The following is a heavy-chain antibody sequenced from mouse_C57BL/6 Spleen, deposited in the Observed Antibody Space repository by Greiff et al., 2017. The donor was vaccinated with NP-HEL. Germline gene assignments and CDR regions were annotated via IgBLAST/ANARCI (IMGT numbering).Heavy chain of an antibody. V-gene: IGHV1-15*01. D-gene: IGHD1-1*01. CDR3: TRTLDYYGSSYDWFAY. J-gene: IGHJ3*01. CDR1: GYTFTDYE. Sequence: QVPLQQSGAELVRPGASVTLSCKASGYTFTDYEMHWVKQTPVHGLEWIGAIDPETGGTAYNQKFKGKAILTADKSSSTAYMELRSLTSEDSAVYYCTRTLDYYGSSYDWFAYWGQGTLVTVSA. CDR2: IDPETGGT.